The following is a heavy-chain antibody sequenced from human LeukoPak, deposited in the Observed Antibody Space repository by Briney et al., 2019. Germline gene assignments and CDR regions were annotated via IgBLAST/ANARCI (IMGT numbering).Heavy chain of an antibody. V-gene: IGHV1-69*05. D-gene: IGHD6-19*01. CDR2: IIPIFGTA. Sequence: EASVKVSCKASGGTFSSYAISWVRQAPGQGLEWMGRIIPIFGTANYAQKFQGRVTITTDESTSTAYMELSSLRSEDTAVYYCAREYSSGKFDYWGQGTLVTVSS. CDR3: AREYSSGKFDY. CDR1: GGTFSSYA. J-gene: IGHJ4*02.